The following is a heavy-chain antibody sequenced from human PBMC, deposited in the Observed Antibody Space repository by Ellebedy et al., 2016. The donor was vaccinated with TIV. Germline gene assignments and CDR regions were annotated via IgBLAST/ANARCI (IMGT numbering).Heavy chain of an antibody. CDR2: IGTAGDT. V-gene: IGHV3-13*01. J-gene: IGHJ4*02. CDR1: GFTFSSYA. D-gene: IGHD5-12*01. CDR3: ARATIGFDY. Sequence: PGGSLRLSCAASGFTFSSYAMSWVRQATGKGLEWVSAIGTAGDTSYPGSVKGRFTISRDNAKNSLYLQMNSLRAEDTAVYYCARATIGFDYWGQGTLVTVSS.